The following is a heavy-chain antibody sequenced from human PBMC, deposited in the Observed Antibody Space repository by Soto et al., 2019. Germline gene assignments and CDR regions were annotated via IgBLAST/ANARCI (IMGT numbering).Heavy chain of an antibody. CDR1: GHTFTSYA. D-gene: IGHD6-19*01. CDR2: INAGNGNT. J-gene: IGHJ4*02. V-gene: IGHV1-3*01. Sequence: ASVKVSCKASGHTFTSYAMHWVRQAPGQRLEWMGWINAGNGNTKYSQKFQGRVTITRDTSASTAHMELSSLRSEDTAVYYCARDFIAVAGTGHFDYWGQGTLVTVSS. CDR3: ARDFIAVAGTGHFDY.